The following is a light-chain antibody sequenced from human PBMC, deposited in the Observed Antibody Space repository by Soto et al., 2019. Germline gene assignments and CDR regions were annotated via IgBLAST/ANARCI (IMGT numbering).Light chain of an antibody. CDR1: QSGSSTY. J-gene: IGKJ5*01. Sequence: IVLTQSPGTLSLSPGDRATLSCRASQSGSSTYLIWYQQKPGQAPRLLIYGASSRATGVPDRFSGGGSGTDFTLTISSLEPEDFAVYYCQQRRSWPPTIAFGQGTRLEIK. CDR2: GAS. CDR3: QQRRSWPPTIA. V-gene: IGKV3D-20*02.